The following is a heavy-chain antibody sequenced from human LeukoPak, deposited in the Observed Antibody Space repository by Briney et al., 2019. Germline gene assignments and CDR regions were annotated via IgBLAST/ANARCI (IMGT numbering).Heavy chain of an antibody. J-gene: IGHJ4*02. CDR2: ISGSGGST. V-gene: IGHV3-23*01. Sequence: GGSLRLSCAASGFTFTNYAMTWVRQAPGKGLEWVSAISGSGGSTYYADSVKGRFTISRDNSKNTLYLQMNSLRAEDTAVYYCAKDVVRSVAVTGFDYWGQGTLVTVSS. CDR3: AKDVVRSVAVTGFDY. D-gene: IGHD6-19*01. CDR1: GFTFTNYA.